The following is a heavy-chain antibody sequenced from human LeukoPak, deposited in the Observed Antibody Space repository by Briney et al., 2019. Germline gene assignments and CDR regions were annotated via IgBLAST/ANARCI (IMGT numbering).Heavy chain of an antibody. V-gene: IGHV3-49*03. CDR1: GFTFCDYA. J-gene: IGHJ6*02. CDR3: TRVYLPAYSYYYGMDV. Sequence: GGSLRLSCTASGFTFCDYAMSWFRQAPGKGLEWVGFIRSKAYGGTTEYAASVKGRFTISRDDSKSIAYLQMNSLKTEDTAVYYCTRVYLPAYSYYYGMDVWGQGTTVTVSS. CDR2: IRSKAYGGTT. D-gene: IGHD5/OR15-5a*01.